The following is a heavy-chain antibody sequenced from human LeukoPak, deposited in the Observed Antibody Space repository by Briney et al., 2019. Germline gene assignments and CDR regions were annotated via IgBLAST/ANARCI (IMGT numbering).Heavy chain of an antibody. D-gene: IGHD3-3*01. CDR3: ARQGIGGYYDFWSFDY. J-gene: IGHJ4*02. Sequence: SETLSLTCAVSGYSISSGYYWGWIRRPPGKGLEWIGSIYHSGSTYYNPSLKSRVTISVDTSKNQFSLKLSSVTAADTAVYYCARQGIGGYYDFWSFDYWGQGTLVTVSS. V-gene: IGHV4-38-2*01. CDR2: IYHSGST. CDR1: GYSISSGYY.